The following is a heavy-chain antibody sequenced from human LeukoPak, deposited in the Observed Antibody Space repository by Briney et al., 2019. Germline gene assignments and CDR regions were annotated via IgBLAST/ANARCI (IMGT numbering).Heavy chain of an antibody. CDR3: ARLGSYSGRPTPAFDI. CDR2: ISAYNGNT. D-gene: IGHD1-26*01. J-gene: IGHJ3*02. CDR1: GYTFTSYG. Sequence: ASVKVSCKASGYTFTSYGISWVRQAPGQGLEWMGWISAYNGNTNYAQKLQGRVTMITDTPTSTAYMELRSLRSDDMGVYYCARLGSYSGRPTPAFDIWGQGTMVTVSS. V-gene: IGHV1-18*03.